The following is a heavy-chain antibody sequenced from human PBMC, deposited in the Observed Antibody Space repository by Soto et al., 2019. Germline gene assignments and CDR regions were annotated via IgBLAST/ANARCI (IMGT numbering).Heavy chain of an antibody. CDR2: ISGSGGST. V-gene: IGHV3-23*01. CDR3: XKDGXXXXXXAYFDY. Sequence: EVQLLESGGGLVQPGGSLRLSCAASGFTFSSYDMSWVRQAPGKGLEWVSAISGSGGSTYYADSVKGRFTISRDNSKNTRNLQMNSLRAEDTAVYYWXKDGXXXXXXAYFDYWGQGTLVTVSS. CDR1: GFTFSSYD. J-gene: IGHJ4*02.